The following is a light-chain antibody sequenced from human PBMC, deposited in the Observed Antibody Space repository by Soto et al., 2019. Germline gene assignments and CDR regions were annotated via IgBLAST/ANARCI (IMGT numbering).Light chain of an antibody. CDR1: QSVSSN. CDR2: AAS. CDR3: QQYTAWPLT. J-gene: IGKJ4*01. Sequence: PGAPSGASRERSTPCRGASQSVSSNLAWYQQKPGQAPRLLIYAASSRATGIPDRFSGGGSGTDFTLTISSLQSEDFAVYYCQQYTAWPLTFGGGTKVDIK. V-gene: IGKV3D-15*01.